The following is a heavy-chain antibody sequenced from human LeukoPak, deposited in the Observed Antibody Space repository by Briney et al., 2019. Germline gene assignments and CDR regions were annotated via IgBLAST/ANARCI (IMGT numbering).Heavy chain of an antibody. CDR3: ASLGYCSSTSCYADNYYYYGMDV. CDR2: ISAYNGNT. D-gene: IGHD2-2*01. V-gene: IGHV1-18*01. CDR1: GYTFTSYG. Sequence: GASVKVSCKASGYTFTSYGISWVRQAPGQGLEWMGWISAYNGNTNYALKLQGRVTMTTDTSTSTAYMELRSLRSDDTAVYYCASLGYCSSTSCYADNYYYYGMDVWGQGTTVTVSS. J-gene: IGHJ6*02.